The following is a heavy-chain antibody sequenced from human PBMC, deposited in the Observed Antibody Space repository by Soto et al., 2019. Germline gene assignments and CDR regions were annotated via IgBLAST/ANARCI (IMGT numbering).Heavy chain of an antibody. CDR3: ARDRDNSNWPNFDF. D-gene: IGHD6-13*01. J-gene: IGHJ4*02. Sequence: ASVKVSCKASGYTFTAYAMHWVRQAPGQRLEWMGWINAGNGNTKYSQKFQGRVTITRDTSASTVYMELSSLRSEDTAVYYCARDRDNSNWPNFDFWGQGTLVTVSS. CDR1: GYTFTAYA. CDR2: INAGNGNT. V-gene: IGHV1-3*01.